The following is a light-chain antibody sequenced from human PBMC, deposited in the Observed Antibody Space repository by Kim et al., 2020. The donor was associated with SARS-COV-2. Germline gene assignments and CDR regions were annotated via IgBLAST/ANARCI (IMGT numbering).Light chain of an antibody. J-gene: IGKJ1*01. CDR1: QSVSSY. CDR3: QQRGDWRT. Sequence: IVLTQSPATLSLSPGERATLSCRASQSVSSYLAWYQQKPGQAPRLLIFDASNRATGIPARFSGSGSGTDFTLTISSLEPEDFAVYYCQQRGDWRTFGQGTKVDIK. CDR2: DAS. V-gene: IGKV3-11*01.